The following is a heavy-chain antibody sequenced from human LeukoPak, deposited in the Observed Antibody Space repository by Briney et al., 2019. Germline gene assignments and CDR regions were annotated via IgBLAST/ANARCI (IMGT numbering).Heavy chain of an antibody. V-gene: IGHV4-59*12. Sequence: PSETLSLTCTVSGGSISSYYWSWIRQPPGKGLEWIGYIYYSGSTNYNPSLKSRVTISVDTSKNQFSLKLSSVTAADTAVYYCARGRRNYYDSSGYYLNYWGQGTLVTVSS. D-gene: IGHD3-22*01. CDR2: IYYSGST. CDR3: ARGRRNYYDSSGYYLNY. J-gene: IGHJ4*02. CDR1: GGSISSYY.